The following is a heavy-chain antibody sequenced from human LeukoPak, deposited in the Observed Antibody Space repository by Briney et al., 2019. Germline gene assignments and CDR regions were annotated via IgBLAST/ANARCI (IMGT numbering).Heavy chain of an antibody. CDR2: INPNSGGT. D-gene: IGHD1-26*01. CDR1: GYTFTGYY. J-gene: IGHJ4*02. CDR3: ARVVTRWELWGGFDY. Sequence: ASVTVSCKASGYTFTGYYMHWVRQAPGQGLESMGWINPNSGGTNYAQKFQGRVTMTRDTSISTAYMELSRLRSDDTAVYYCARVVTRWELWGGFDYWGQGTLVTVSS. V-gene: IGHV1-2*02.